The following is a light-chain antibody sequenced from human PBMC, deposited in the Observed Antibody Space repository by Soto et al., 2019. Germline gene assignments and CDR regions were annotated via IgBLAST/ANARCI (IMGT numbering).Light chain of an antibody. CDR1: SSDVGGYKY. V-gene: IGLV2-14*01. CDR2: DVT. Sequence: QSALTQPASVSGSPGQSITISCTGTSSDVGGYKYVSWYQQHPDKAPKLIIYDVTNRPSGISNRFSGSKSGNTASLTISGLQAEDEADYYCSSYTRSSSYVFGPGTKVTVL. J-gene: IGLJ1*01. CDR3: SSYTRSSSYV.